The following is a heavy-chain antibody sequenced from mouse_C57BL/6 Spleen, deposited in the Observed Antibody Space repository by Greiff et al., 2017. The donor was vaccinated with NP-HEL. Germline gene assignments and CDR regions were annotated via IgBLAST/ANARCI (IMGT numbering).Heavy chain of an antibody. CDR2: ISYDGSN. D-gene: IGHD1-1*01. J-gene: IGHJ1*03. V-gene: IGHV3-6*01. CDR1: GYSITSGYY. Sequence: EVQLQESGPGLVKPSQSLSLTCSVTGYSITSGYYWNWIRQFPGNKLEWMGYISYDGSNNYNPSLKNRISITRDTSKNQFFLKLNSVTTEDTATYYCAATTVVAHWYFDVWGTGTTVTVSS. CDR3: AATTVVAHWYFDV.